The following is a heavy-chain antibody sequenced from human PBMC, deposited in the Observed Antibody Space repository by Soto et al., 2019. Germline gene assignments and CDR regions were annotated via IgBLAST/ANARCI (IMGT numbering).Heavy chain of an antibody. CDR3: ARDQPGYSYGYGLGY. D-gene: IGHD5-18*01. Sequence: EVQLVESGGGLVKPGGSLRLSCAASGFTFSSYSMNWVRQAPGKGLEWVSSISSSSYIYYADSVKGRFTISRDNAKNSLYLQMNSLRAEDTAVHYCARDQPGYSYGYGLGYWGQGTLVTVSS. V-gene: IGHV3-21*01. J-gene: IGHJ4*02. CDR1: GFTFSSYS. CDR2: ISSSSYI.